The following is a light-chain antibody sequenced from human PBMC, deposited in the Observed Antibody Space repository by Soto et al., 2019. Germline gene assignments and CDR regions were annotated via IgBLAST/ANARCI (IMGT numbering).Light chain of an antibody. CDR1: SGHSNYA. V-gene: IGLV4-69*01. CDR3: QTWDTGIGV. CDR2: LDSDGSH. J-gene: IGLJ3*02. Sequence: QLVLTQSPSASATLGASVKLTCTLNSGHSNYAIAWHQQQPEKGPRYLMKLDSDGSHTKGDGIPDRFSGSSSGAERYLTISSLKSEDEPEYYCQTWDTGIGVFGGGTKLTVL.